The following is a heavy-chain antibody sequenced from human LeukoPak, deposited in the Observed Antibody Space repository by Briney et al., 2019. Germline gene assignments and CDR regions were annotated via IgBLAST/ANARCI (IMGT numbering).Heavy chain of an antibody. CDR3: ARENGSPPTSYYYGMDV. CDR2: IYSGGST. Sequence: GGSLRLSCAASGFTVSSNYMSWVRQAPGKGVEWVSVIYSGGSTYYADSVKGRFTISRDNSKNTLGLEMNSLRAEDTAVYYCARENGSPPTSYYYGMDVWGQGTTVTVSS. J-gene: IGHJ6*02. D-gene: IGHD1-26*01. CDR1: GFTVSSNY. V-gene: IGHV3-66*01.